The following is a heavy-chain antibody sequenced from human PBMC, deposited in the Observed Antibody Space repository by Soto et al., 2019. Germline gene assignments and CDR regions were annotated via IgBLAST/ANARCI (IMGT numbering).Heavy chain of an antibody. CDR2: IYYSGST. D-gene: IGHD3-9*01. CDR1: GGSISSGDYY. J-gene: IGHJ6*02. Sequence: SETLSLTCTVSGGSISSGDYYWSWIRQPPGKGLEWIGYIYYSGSTYYNPSLKSRVTISVDTSKNQFSLKLSSVTAADTAVYYCARGRAYVLRYFDWNYGMDVWGQGTTVTVSS. V-gene: IGHV4-30-4*01. CDR3: ARGRAYVLRYFDWNYGMDV.